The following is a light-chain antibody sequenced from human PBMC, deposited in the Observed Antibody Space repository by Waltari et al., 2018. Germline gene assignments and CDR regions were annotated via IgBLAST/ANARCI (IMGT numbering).Light chain of an antibody. CDR2: DTS. V-gene: IGKV3-11*01. J-gene: IGKJ4*01. Sequence: EIVLTQSPATLSLSPGERATLSCRASQSVSSYLAWYQQKPDQAPRLLIYDTSSRAAGTPARFSGSGSGTDFTLTISSLEPEDFAVYYCQQRSNWPLTFGGGTK. CDR1: QSVSSY. CDR3: QQRSNWPLT.